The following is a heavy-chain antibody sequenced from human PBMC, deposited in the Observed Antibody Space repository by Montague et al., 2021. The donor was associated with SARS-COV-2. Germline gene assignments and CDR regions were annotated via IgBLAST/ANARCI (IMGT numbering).Heavy chain of an antibody. Sequence: SETLSLTCTVSAFSIRATDYFWGLIRQPPGKLLGWMGIFYYSGTTYHNPSLNRRVTVSVDTSKNQFSLKLTSVTAADTAVYFCARHRDNLGSLNWFAPWGQGTLVTVSS. V-gene: IGHV4-39*01. D-gene: IGHD3-16*01. J-gene: IGHJ5*02. CDR2: FYYSGTT. CDR3: ARHRDNLGSLNWFAP. CDR1: AFSIRATDYF.